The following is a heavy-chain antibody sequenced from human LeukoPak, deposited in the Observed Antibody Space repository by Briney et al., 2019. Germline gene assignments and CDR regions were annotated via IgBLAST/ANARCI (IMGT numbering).Heavy chain of an antibody. V-gene: IGHV3-23*01. J-gene: IGHJ5*02. CDR1: GFTFSSYA. CDR2: ISGSGGST. D-gene: IGHD6-13*01. Sequence: GGSLRLSCAASGFTFSSYAMSWVRQAPGKGLEWVSAISGSGGSTYYADSVKGRFTISRDNSKNTLYLQMNSLRAEDTAVYYCAKAISSSWCRLQGWFDPWGQGTLVTVSS. CDR3: AKAISSSWCRLQGWFDP.